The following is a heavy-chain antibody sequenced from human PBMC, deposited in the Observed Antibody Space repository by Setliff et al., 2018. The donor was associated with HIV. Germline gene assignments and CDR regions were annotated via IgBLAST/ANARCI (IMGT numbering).Heavy chain of an antibody. CDR2: IYYSGST. V-gene: IGHV4-31*03. J-gene: IGHJ4*02. CDR3: ARDFLRSGYFDS. D-gene: IGHD4-17*01. Sequence: PSETLSLTCTVSGDSLSSDYYYWTWIRQHPEKGLEWIGYIYYSGSTLYNPFLRSRLSMSVDTSKNQFSLELSSVTAADTAVYFCARDFLRSGYFDSWGQGKLVTVSS. CDR1: GDSLSSDYYY.